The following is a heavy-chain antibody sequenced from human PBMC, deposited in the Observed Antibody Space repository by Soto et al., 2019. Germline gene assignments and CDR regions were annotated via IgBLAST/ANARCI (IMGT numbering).Heavy chain of an antibody. J-gene: IGHJ6*02. D-gene: IGHD2-8*01. V-gene: IGHV1-18*01. Sequence: QGQLVQSGAEVKKPGASVKVSCKASGYTFTRYGISWVRRAPGQGLEWMGWISGYNGDTKYAQKFQGRVTXTXXXSXXTAYMELRSLTSDDRAVYYCAKNGQPPYYYYGMDVWGQGTTVTVSS. CDR2: ISGYNGDT. CDR1: GYTFTRYG. CDR3: AKNGQPPYYYYGMDV.